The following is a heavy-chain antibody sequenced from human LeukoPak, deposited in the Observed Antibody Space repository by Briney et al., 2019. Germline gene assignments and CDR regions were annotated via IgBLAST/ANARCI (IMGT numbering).Heavy chain of an antibody. J-gene: IGHJ4*02. CDR1: GFTFSTSW. CDR3: VRDMGYYDKV. Sequence: GGSPRLSCAASGFTFSTSWMHWVRQAPGKGLVWVSRINPDGRSTDYADPVKGRFTISRDNAKDTLYLQMNSLRAEDAAVYYCVRDMGYYDKVWGQGTLVTVSS. D-gene: IGHD3-22*01. CDR2: INPDGRST. V-gene: IGHV3-74*01.